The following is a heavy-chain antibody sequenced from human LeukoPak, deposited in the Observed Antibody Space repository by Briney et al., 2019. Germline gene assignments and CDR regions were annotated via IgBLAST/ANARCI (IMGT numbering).Heavy chain of an antibody. CDR2: ISAYNGDT. Sequence: ASVKVSCKASGYTFTSYGISWVRQAPGQGLEWMGWISAYNGDTNYAQKLQGRVTMTTDTSTSTAYMELRSLRSDDTAVYYCARVWGIPYCDFWSGYYAGFDYWGQGTLVTVSS. J-gene: IGHJ4*02. D-gene: IGHD3-3*01. CDR3: ARVWGIPYCDFWSGYYAGFDY. CDR1: GYTFTSYG. V-gene: IGHV1-18*01.